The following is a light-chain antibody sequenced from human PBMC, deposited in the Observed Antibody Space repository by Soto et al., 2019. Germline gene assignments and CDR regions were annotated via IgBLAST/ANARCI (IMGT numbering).Light chain of an antibody. CDR2: DAS. CDR1: QNISAW. V-gene: IGKV1-5*01. J-gene: IGKJ1*01. CDR3: QHYSLYSPWT. Sequence: DIHMTQSPSSLPVSVGDRATIPSRPSQNISAWLAWYQQRPGQAPKLLIYDASTVQSGGPSRFSGSGSGTEYTLTISSLQPDDSATYYCQHYSLYSPWTFGQGTRVENK.